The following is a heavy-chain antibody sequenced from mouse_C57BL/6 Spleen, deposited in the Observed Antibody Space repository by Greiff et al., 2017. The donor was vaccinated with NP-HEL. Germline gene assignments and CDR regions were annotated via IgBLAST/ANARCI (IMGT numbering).Heavy chain of an antibody. CDR3: VLTGTDFDY. CDR1: GFSFNTYA. D-gene: IGHD4-1*01. V-gene: IGHV10-1*01. J-gene: IGHJ2*01. Sequence: EVQLQESGGGLVQPKGSLKLSCAASGFSFNTYAMNWVRQAPGKGLEWVARIRSKSNNYATYYADSVKDRFTISRDDSESMLYLQMNNLKTEDTAMYYCVLTGTDFDYWGQGTTLTVSS. CDR2: IRSKSNNYAT.